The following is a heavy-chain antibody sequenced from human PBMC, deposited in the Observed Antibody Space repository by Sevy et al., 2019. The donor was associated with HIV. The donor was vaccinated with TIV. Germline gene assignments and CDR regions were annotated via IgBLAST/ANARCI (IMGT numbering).Heavy chain of an antibody. D-gene: IGHD6-13*01. J-gene: IGHJ4*02. Sequence: GGSLRLSCAASGFTFSDHYMEWVRQAPGKGLEWVGRIRNKADSYTTEYAASVKGRFTISDDDSKNSLYLLLNSLKTEETAVYYCATHAGIAAAGRVFDYWGQGTLVTVS. V-gene: IGHV3-72*01. CDR2: IRNKADSYTT. CDR3: ATHAGIAAAGRVFDY. CDR1: GFTFSDHY.